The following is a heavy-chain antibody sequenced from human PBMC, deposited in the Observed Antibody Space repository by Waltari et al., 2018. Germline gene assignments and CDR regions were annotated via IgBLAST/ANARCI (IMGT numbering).Heavy chain of an antibody. Sequence: QVQLVQSGAEVKKPGSSVKVSCKASGGTFSSYAISWVRQAPGQGLEWMGGIIPILGIANYEQKFQGRVTITAEESTSTAYMELSSLRSEDTAVYYCARGGVGADYFDYWGQGTLVTVSS. V-gene: IGHV1-69*04. CDR3: ARGGVGADYFDY. J-gene: IGHJ4*02. CDR1: GGTFSSYA. D-gene: IGHD1-26*01. CDR2: IIPILGIA.